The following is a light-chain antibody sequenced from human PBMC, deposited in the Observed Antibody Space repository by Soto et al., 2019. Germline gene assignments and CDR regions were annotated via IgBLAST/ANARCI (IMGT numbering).Light chain of an antibody. CDR2: GNS. V-gene: IGLV1-40*01. CDR1: SSNIGAGYD. Sequence: QSVLTQPPSVSGAPWQRVTISCTGSSSNIGAGYDVHWYQQLPGTAPKLLIYGNSNRPSGVPDRFSGSKSGTSASLAITGLQAEDEADYYCQSYDSSLSGWVFGGGTQLTVL. J-gene: IGLJ3*02. CDR3: QSYDSSLSGWV.